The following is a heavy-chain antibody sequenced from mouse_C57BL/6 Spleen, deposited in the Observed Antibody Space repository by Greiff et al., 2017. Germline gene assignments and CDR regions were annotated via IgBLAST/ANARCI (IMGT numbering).Heavy chain of an antibody. CDR2: ISSGSSTI. CDR1: GFTFSDYG. CDR3: ASPDGYYGAWFAY. D-gene: IGHD2-3*01. J-gene: IGHJ3*01. Sequence: EVKLVESGGGLVKPGGSLKLSCAASGFTFSDYGMHWVRQAPEKGLEWVAYISSGSSTIYYADTVKGRFPISRDNAKNTLFLQMTSLRSEDTAMYYCASPDGYYGAWFAYWGQGTLVTVSA. V-gene: IGHV5-17*01.